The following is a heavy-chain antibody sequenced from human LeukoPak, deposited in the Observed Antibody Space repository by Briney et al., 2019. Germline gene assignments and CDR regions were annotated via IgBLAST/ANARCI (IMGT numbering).Heavy chain of an antibody. CDR1: GFTYSNYW. Sequence: RSLRLSCIASGFTYSNYWMSWVRQAPGKGLEWVANIKQDGSEKYYVDSVKGRFTISRDNSKNTLYLQMNSLRAEDTAVYYCASPGIVGAPFDYWGQGTLVTVSS. CDR3: ASPGIVGAPFDY. CDR2: IKQDGSEK. V-gene: IGHV3-7*01. D-gene: IGHD1-26*01. J-gene: IGHJ4*02.